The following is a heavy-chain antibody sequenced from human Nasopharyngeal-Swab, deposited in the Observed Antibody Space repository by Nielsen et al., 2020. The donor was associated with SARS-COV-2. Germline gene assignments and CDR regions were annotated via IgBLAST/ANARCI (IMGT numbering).Heavy chain of an antibody. V-gene: IGHV3-21*01. J-gene: IGHJ5*02. CDR2: ISSSSSYI. D-gene: IGHD3-10*01. CDR3: ARTYYYGSGRYGWGFDP. Sequence: GESLKISCAASGFTFSSYSMNWVRQAPGKGLEWVSSISSSSSYIYYADSVKGRFTISRDNAKNSLYLQMNSLRAEDTAVYYCARTYYYGSGRYGWGFDPWGQGTLVTVSS. CDR1: GFTFSSYS.